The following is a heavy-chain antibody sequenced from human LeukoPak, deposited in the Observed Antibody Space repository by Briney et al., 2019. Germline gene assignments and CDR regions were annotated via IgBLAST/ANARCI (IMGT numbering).Heavy chain of an antibody. CDR3: PRDLWASPDYGDYSDY. CDR1: GYTFTSYG. V-gene: IGHV1-18*01. Sequence: ASVKVSCKASGYTFTSYGISWVRQAPGQGLEWMGWISAYNGNTNYAQKLQGRVTMTTDTSTSTAYMELRSLRSDDTAVYYCPRDLWASPDYGDYSDYWGQGTLVTVSS. D-gene: IGHD4-17*01. CDR2: ISAYNGNT. J-gene: IGHJ4*02.